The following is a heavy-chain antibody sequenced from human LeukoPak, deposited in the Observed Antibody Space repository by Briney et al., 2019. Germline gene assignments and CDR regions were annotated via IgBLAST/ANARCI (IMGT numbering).Heavy chain of an antibody. CDR2: ISYDGSNK. D-gene: IGHD4-17*01. J-gene: IGHJ6*02. CDR3: ARDRPKGTTVTTVFSLPGYYGMDV. CDR1: GFTFSSYA. Sequence: GRSLRLSCAASGFTFSSYAMHWVRQAPGKGLEWVAVISYDGSNKYYADSVKGRFTISRDNSKNTLYLQMNSLRAEDTAVYYCARDRPKGTTVTTVFSLPGYYGMDVWGQGTTVTVSS. V-gene: IGHV3-30-3*01.